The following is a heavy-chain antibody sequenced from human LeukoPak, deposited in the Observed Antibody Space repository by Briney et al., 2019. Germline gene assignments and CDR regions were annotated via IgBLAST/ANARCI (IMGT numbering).Heavy chain of an antibody. CDR2: ISYDGTKT. D-gene: IGHD2-2*03. V-gene: IGHV3-30*04. J-gene: IGHJ3*02. CDR1: GFTFSSHA. Sequence: GGSLRLSCAASGFTFSSHAMYWVRQAPGKGLEWVAAISYDGTKTYYADSVKGRITISRDNFKNALHLQMNSLRAEDTAVYYCVRQMDEALDIWGQGTMVTVSS. CDR3: VRQMDEALDI.